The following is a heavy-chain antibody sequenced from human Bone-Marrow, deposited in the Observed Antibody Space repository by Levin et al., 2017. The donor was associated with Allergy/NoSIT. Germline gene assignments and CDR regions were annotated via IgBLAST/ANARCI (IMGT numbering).Heavy chain of an antibody. CDR2: IYYSGST. J-gene: IGHJ6*02. D-gene: IGHD2-2*01. CDR1: GGSISNYY. CDR3: ARVRLGKSTSSAYGLDV. V-gene: IGHV4-59*01. Sequence: SETLSLTCTVSGGSISNYYWSWIRQPPGKGLEWIGYIYYSGSTSYNPSLKSRVTISVDTYKNHFSLKLSSVTAADKAVYYCARVRLGKSTSSAYGLDVWGQGTTVTVSS.